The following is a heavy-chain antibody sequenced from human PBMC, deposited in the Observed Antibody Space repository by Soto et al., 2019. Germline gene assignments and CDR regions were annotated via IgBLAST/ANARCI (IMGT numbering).Heavy chain of an antibody. D-gene: IGHD1-1*01. J-gene: IGHJ4*02. V-gene: IGHV1-18*01. CDR1: GYTFTSYG. CDR3: ARGRYGDY. CDR2: ISAHNGNT. Sequence: QVHLVQSGAEVKKPGASVKVSCKGSGYTFTSYGITWVRQAPGQGLEWMGWISAHNGNTDYAQKLQGRGTVTRDPSTSTAYMELRRLRSDDAAVYYCARGRYGDYWGQGALVPVSS.